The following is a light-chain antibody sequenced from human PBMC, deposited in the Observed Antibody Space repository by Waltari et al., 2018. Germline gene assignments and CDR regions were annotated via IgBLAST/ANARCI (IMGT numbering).Light chain of an antibody. CDR1: SSDVGVYNY. J-gene: IGLJ2*01. V-gene: IGLV2-8*01. CDR3: SSYAGSNNLVV. CDR2: DVN. Sequence: QSALTQPPSASGSPGQSVTISCTGTSSDVGVYNYVPWYQQHPGKAPNLMIYDVNRRPSGVPDRFSGSKSGNTASLTVSGLQAEDEADYYCSSYAGSNNLVVFGGGTKLTVL.